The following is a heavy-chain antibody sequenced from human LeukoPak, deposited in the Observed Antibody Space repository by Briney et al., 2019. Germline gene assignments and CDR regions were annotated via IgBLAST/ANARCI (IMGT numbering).Heavy chain of an antibody. J-gene: IGHJ4*02. CDR3: AKDPFRFTSRSGAYYFDY. CDR1: GFTFSSSA. V-gene: IGHV3-23*01. CDR2: ISASGGST. D-gene: IGHD6-13*01. Sequence: GGSLRLSCAASGFTFSSSAMSWVRQVPGKGLEWVSGISASGGSTYYADSVRGRFTISRDDSKNTLYLQMNGLRAEDTAVYFCAKDPFRFTSRSGAYYFDYWGQGTLVTVSS.